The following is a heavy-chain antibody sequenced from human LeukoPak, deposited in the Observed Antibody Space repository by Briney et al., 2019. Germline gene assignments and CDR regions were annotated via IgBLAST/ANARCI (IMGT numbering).Heavy chain of an antibody. CDR3: AKDIPYYGSGSPHFDY. CDR2: ISGSGGST. CDR1: GFTFSSYA. J-gene: IGHJ4*02. Sequence: SGGSLRLSCAASGFTFSSYAMSWVRQAPGKGLEWVSAISGSGGSTYYADSVKGRFTISRDNSKNTLYLQMNSLRAEDTAVYYCAKDIPYYGSGSPHFDYWGQGTLVTVSS. D-gene: IGHD3-10*01. V-gene: IGHV3-23*01.